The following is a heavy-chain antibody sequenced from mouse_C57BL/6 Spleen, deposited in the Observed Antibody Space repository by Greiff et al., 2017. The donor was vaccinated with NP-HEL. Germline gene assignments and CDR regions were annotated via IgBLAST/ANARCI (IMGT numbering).Heavy chain of an antibody. Sequence: VQLQQPGAELVMPGASVKLSCKASGYTFTSYWMHWVKQRPGQGLEWIGEIDPSDSYTNYNQKFKGKSTLTVDKSSSTAYMQLSSLTSEDSAVYYCARPSPSYHFDYWGQGTTLTVSS. CDR2: IDPSDSYT. CDR1: GYTFTSYW. V-gene: IGHV1-69*01. CDR3: ARPSPSYHFDY. D-gene: IGHD6-5*01. J-gene: IGHJ2*01.